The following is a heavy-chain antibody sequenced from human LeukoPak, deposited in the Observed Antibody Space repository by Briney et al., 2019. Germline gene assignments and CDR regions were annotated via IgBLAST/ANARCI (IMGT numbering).Heavy chain of an antibody. D-gene: IGHD1-26*01. CDR3: ARNASHSGTSYFDY. V-gene: IGHV4-39*01. CDR1: GGSISSGTYY. Sequence: SETLSLTCTVSGGSISSGTYYWGWIRQPPGKGLEWIGSIYYSGSTSYNPSLKSRVTISVDTSKNQFSLKLDSVTAADTAVYYCARNASHSGTSYFDYWGQGTLVTVSS. CDR2: IYYSGST. J-gene: IGHJ4*02.